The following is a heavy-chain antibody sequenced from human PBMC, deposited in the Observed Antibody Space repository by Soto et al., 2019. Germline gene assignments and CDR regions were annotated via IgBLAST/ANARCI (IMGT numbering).Heavy chain of an antibody. Sequence: QVQLVPSGAEVKKPGASVTVSCKASGYTFTSYAINWVRQATGQGLEGMGWVNPNSGTTGDAQKFQGRVTLTRNHSISTAYMELSSLRSEDTAVYYCARGMKRGIAGAGYYWGQGTLVTVSS. CDR1: GYTFTSYA. V-gene: IGHV1-8*01. CDR2: VNPNSGTT. J-gene: IGHJ4*02. CDR3: ARGMKRGIAGAGYY. D-gene: IGHD6-19*01.